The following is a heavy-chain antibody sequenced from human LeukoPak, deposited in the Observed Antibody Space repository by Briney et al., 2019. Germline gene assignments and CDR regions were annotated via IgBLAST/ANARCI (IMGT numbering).Heavy chain of an antibody. V-gene: IGHV7-4-1*02. D-gene: IGHD6-13*01. J-gene: IGHJ4*02. CDR3: ASRNPIAAAGTSLHY. CDR1: GYTFTSYA. CDR2: INTNTGNP. Sequence: ASVKVSCKASGYTFTSYAMNWVRQAPGQGLEWMGWINTNTGNPTYAQGFTGRFVSSLDTSVSTAYLQISSLKAEDTAVYYCASRNPIAAAGTSLHYWGQGTLVTVSS.